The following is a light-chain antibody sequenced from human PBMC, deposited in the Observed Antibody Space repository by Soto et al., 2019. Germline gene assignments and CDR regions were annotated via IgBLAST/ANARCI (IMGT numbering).Light chain of an antibody. CDR1: RGVSSSC. V-gene: IGKV3-20*01. Sequence: DIVLRQSRGNGSLSAGEGATLSCRASRGVSSSCLAWYQQKPGQAPRLHTYGASSRAASIPDRFSGSGSGTDFTLTISRLEPEDFAVDYWQQYGSSRTLGQGTKGDIK. CDR2: GAS. J-gene: IGKJ1*01. CDR3: QQYGSSRT.